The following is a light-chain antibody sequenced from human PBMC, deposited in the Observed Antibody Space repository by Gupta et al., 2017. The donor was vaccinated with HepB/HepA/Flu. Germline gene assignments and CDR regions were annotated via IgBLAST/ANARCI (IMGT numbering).Light chain of an antibody. Sequence: QSVLTQPPSASGTPGQTVTISCSGSSSNVETNYVYWYQQLPGTAPKLLIYRNNQRPSGVPDRFSGYKSGTSASLAISGLRSEDEADYYCASWDDTLSGPGVFGGGTKLTVL. V-gene: IGLV1-47*01. CDR1: SSNVETNY. J-gene: IGLJ2*01. CDR3: ASWDDTLSGPGV. CDR2: RNN.